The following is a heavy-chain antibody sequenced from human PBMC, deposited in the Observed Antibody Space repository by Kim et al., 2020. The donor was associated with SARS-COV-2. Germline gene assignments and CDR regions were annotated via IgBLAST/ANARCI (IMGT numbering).Heavy chain of an antibody. CDR3: ARDREWLAPTQYYYGMDV. J-gene: IGHJ6*01. V-gene: IGHV3-30-3*01. D-gene: IGHD6-19*01. CDR1: GFTFNGYA. Sequence: GGSLRLSCAVSGFTFNGYAMHWVRQAPGKGLEWVALISYDGSNKYYADPVKGRFTISRDNSKNTLFLQMNSLRGEDTALYYCARDREWLAPTQYYYGMDV. CDR2: ISYDGSNK.